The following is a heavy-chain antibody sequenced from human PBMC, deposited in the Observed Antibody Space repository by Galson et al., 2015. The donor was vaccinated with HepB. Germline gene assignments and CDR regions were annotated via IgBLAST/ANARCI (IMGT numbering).Heavy chain of an antibody. V-gene: IGHV3-30*04. CDR1: GFTFSSYA. CDR2: ISYDGSNK. D-gene: IGHD3-10*01. CDR3: ARDLEWFGELWGWFDY. Sequence: SLRLSCAASGFTFSSYAMHWVRQAPGKGLEWVAVISYDGSNKYYADSVKGRFTISRDNSKNTLYLQMNSLRAEDTAVYYCARDLEWFGELWGWFDYWGQGTLVTVSS. J-gene: IGHJ5*01.